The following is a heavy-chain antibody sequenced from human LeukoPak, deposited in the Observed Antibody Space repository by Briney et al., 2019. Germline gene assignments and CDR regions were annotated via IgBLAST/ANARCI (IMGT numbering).Heavy chain of an antibody. CDR3: ARDSSGWYYFDY. Sequence: SVKVSCKASGGTFSSYAISWVRQAPGQGLEWMGRIIPIFGTANYAQKLQGRVTITTDESTSTAYMELSSLRSEDTAVYYCARDSSGWYYFDYWGQGTLVSVSS. CDR1: GGTFSSYA. J-gene: IGHJ4*02. CDR2: IIPIFGTA. V-gene: IGHV1-69*05. D-gene: IGHD6-19*01.